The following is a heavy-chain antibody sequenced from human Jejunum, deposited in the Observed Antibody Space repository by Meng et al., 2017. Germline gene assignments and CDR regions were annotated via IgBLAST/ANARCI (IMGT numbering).Heavy chain of an antibody. J-gene: IGHJ4*02. CDR1: GYTFTTYW. CDR3: ATPNYWNSGHKDGGY. Sequence: GESLKISCETSGYTFTTYWIGWVRQTPGKGLEWMGIIYPGDSDTRYSPSFQGQVTISADKSISTAYLQWSSLKASDTAMYYCATPNYWNSGHKDGGYWGQGTLVTVSS. V-gene: IGHV5-51*01. CDR2: IYPGDSDT. D-gene: IGHD1-1*01.